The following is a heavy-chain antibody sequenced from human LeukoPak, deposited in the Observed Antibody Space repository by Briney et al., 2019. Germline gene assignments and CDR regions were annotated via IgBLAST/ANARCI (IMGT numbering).Heavy chain of an antibody. V-gene: IGHV4-59*01. D-gene: IGHD3-3*01. CDR1: GGSISSYY. Sequence: PSETLSLTCTVSGGSISSYYWSWIRQPPGKGLEWIGYIYYSGSTNYNPSLKSRVTISVDTSKNQFSLKLSSVTAADTAVYYCARVSYDFLYYYYYYMDVWGKGTTVTVSS. CDR2: IYYSGST. CDR3: ARVSYDFLYYYYYYMDV. J-gene: IGHJ6*03.